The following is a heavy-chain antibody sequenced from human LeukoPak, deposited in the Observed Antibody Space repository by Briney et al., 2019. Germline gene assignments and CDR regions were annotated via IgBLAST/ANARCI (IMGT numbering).Heavy chain of an antibody. J-gene: IGHJ4*02. CDR3: AKEQRIRHCSEGVCMEGYYFDY. CDR2: LSRGGGTT. Sequence: GGSLRLSCTGSGFPFNMFAMNWVPQAPGQGLEWVSGLSRGGGTTNYADSVKGRFTISRDTSKNMVFLQMNDLRPEDTAVYYCAKEQRIRHCSEGVCMEGYYFDYWGQGSLVTVSS. CDR1: GFPFNMFA. D-gene: IGHD2-8*01. V-gene: IGHV3-23*01.